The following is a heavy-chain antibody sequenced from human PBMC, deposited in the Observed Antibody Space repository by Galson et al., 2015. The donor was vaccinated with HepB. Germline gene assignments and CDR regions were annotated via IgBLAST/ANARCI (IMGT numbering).Heavy chain of an antibody. CDR1: GFTFSSDW. J-gene: IGHJ4*02. CDR3: VSWNRDY. D-gene: IGHD1-1*01. V-gene: IGHV3-74*01. CDR2: INSDGSIT. Sequence: SLRLSCAVSGFTFSSDWMHWVRQAPGKGLVWVSRINSDGSITTYTDSVKGRFSISRDNAKNTLYRQMNSLRAEDTAVYYCVSWNRDYWGQGTLVTVSS.